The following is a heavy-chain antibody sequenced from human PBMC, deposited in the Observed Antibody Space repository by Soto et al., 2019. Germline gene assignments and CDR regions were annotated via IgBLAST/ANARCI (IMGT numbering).Heavy chain of an antibody. J-gene: IGHJ4*02. Sequence: EVQLVESGGGLVQPGGSLRLSCAASGFTFSDHYMDWVRQAPGKGLEWVGRTRNKANSYTTEYAASVKGRFTISRDDSKNSLYLQMNSLKTEDTAVYYCASQIAVAGRSPNDYWGQGTLVTVSS. V-gene: IGHV3-72*01. CDR1: GFTFSDHY. CDR2: TRNKANSYTT. D-gene: IGHD6-19*01. CDR3: ASQIAVAGRSPNDY.